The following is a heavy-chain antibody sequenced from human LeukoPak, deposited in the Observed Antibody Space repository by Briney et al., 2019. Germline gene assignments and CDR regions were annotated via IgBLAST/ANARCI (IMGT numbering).Heavy chain of an antibody. Sequence: SQTLSLTCAISGDSVSSNTAAWKWIRQSPSRGLEWLGSTYYRSKWYNDYAVSVKSRITINPDTSKNQFSLQLNSVSPEDTAVYYCARDLTGSYPDAFDIWGQGTMVTVSS. CDR1: GDSVSSNTAA. V-gene: IGHV6-1*01. CDR3: ARDLTGSYPDAFDI. J-gene: IGHJ3*02. CDR2: TYYRSKWYN. D-gene: IGHD1-26*01.